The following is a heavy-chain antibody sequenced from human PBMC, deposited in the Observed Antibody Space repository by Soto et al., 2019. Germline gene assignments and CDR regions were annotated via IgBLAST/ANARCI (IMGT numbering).Heavy chain of an antibody. V-gene: IGHV1-69*01. CDR1: GGTFNNYP. D-gene: IGHD5-12*01. CDR2: SIPIFGTA. CDR3: ARGRGYSGDDHSYYFDMDV. Sequence: QVQLVQSGAEVKKPGSSVKVSCKASGGTFNNYPITWVRQAPGEGLEWMGGSIPIFGTANYAQKFQGRVTISVDESTSTAYMELSSLRSEDTAVYYCARGRGYSGDDHSYYFDMDVWGQGTTVTVSS. J-gene: IGHJ6*02.